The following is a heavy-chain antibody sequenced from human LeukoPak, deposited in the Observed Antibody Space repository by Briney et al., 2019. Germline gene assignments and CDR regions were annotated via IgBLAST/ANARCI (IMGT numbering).Heavy chain of an antibody. V-gene: IGHV1-46*01. J-gene: IGHJ3*02. Sequence: ASVKVSCKASGYTFTSYYMHWVRQAPGQGLEWMGIINPSGGSTSYAQKFQGRVTMTRDTSTSTVYMELSGLRSEDTAVYYCASTGLPSDAFDIWGQGTMVTVSS. D-gene: IGHD1-14*01. CDR2: INPSGGST. CDR1: GYTFTSYY. CDR3: ASTGLPSDAFDI.